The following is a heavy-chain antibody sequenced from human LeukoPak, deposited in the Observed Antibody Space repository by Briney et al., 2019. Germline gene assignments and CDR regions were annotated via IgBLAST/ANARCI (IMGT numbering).Heavy chain of an antibody. CDR1: GYTLTELS. D-gene: IGHD2-21*02. J-gene: IGHJ3*02. V-gene: IGHV1-24*01. CDR2: FDPEDGET. CDR3: ASRDANTAAAFDI. Sequence: ASVKVSCKVSGYTLTELSMHWVRQAPGKGLEWMGGFDPEDGETIYAQKFQGRATMTEDTSTDTAYMELSSLRSEDTAVYYCASRDANTAAAFDIWGQGTMLTVSS.